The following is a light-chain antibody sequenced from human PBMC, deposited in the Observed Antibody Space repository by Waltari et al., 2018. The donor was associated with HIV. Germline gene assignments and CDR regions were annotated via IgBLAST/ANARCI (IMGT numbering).Light chain of an antibody. CDR1: SSNIGSNY. Sequence: QSVLTQPPSASGTPGQSVTISCSGSSSNIGSNYVYWYQQLPGTAPKLLIYRNNQRPSGVPDRFSGSKPGTSASLAISGLRSEDEADYYCAAWDDNLSGCVFGGGSKLTIL. V-gene: IGLV1-47*01. CDR2: RNN. CDR3: AAWDDNLSGCV. J-gene: IGLJ3*02.